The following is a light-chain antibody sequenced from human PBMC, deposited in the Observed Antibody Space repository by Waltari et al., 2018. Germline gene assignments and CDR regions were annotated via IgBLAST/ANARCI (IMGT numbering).Light chain of an antibody. Sequence: EIVMTQSPDTLSVSPGERATFSYRASQSISSNLAWYQQKPGQGPRLLIYEASTRATSTPARFSGSGSGTDFTLTISSLQSEDSAVYYCQQYNHWPPITFGQGTRLEIK. CDR3: QQYNHWPPIT. V-gene: IGKV3-15*01. J-gene: IGKJ5*01. CDR1: QSISSN. CDR2: EAS.